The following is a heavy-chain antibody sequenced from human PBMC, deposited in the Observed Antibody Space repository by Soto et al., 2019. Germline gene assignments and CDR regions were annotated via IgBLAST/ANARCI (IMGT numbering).Heavy chain of an antibody. Sequence: QVLLLQSGAEVKKPGASEKVSCKASGYTFSGFYMHWVRQAPGQGLEWMGWINPNSGGTKSAEKFQGRVTMTRDTSISTAYMELSRLTSDDTAVYYCASAAVTGTAGLDFWGQGTQVTVSS. CDR3: ASAAVTGTAGLDF. D-gene: IGHD6-19*01. V-gene: IGHV1-2*02. CDR2: INPNSGGT. CDR1: GYTFSGFY. J-gene: IGHJ4*02.